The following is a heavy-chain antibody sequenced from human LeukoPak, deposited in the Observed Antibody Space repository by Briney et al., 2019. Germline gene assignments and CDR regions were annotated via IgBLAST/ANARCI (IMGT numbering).Heavy chain of an antibody. J-gene: IGHJ4*02. CDR2: ISATGGTI. Sequence: GGSLRLSCAASGFTFSSNGMNWVRQAPGKGLEWVSYISATGGTIYYADSVKGRFTISRDNAKNTLYLQMNRLRAEDTAVYYCARDFGSGWYYFDYWGQGTLVTVSS. D-gene: IGHD6-19*01. CDR1: GFTFSSNG. CDR3: ARDFGSGWYYFDY. V-gene: IGHV3-48*04.